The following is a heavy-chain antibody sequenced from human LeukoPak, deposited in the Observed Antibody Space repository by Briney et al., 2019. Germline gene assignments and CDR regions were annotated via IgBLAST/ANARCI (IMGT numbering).Heavy chain of an antibody. J-gene: IGHJ3*02. CDR2: ISSSSYI. D-gene: IGHD3-10*01. CDR3: ARDHYGSGSAFDI. CDR1: GFTFSSYA. V-gene: IGHV3-21*01. Sequence: PGGSLRLSCAASGFTFSSYAMSWVRQAPGKGLEWVSSISSSSYIYYADSVKGRFTISRDNAKNSLYLQMNSLRAEDTAVYYCARDHYGSGSAFDIWGQGTMVTVSS.